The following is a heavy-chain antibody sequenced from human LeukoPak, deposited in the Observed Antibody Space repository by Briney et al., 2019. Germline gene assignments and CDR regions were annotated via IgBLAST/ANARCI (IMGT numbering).Heavy chain of an antibody. J-gene: IGHJ4*02. CDR1: GGSFSGYY. Sequence: PSETLSLTCAVYGGSFSGYYWSWIRQPPGKGLEWIGEINHSGSTNYNPSHKSRVTISVDTSKNQFSLKLSSVTAADTAVYYCASGYYFDYWGQGTLVTVSS. CDR2: INHSGST. V-gene: IGHV4-34*01. CDR3: ASGYYFDY.